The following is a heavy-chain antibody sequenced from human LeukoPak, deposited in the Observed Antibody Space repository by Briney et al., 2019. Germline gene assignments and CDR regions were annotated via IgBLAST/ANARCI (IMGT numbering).Heavy chain of an antibody. D-gene: IGHD6-6*01. CDR2: ISYSGTT. CDR3: ARAMSIAARLQTIFDY. Sequence: SETLSLTCSVSSASINSSPYFWAWIRQSSGKGLEWIATISYSGTTYYNPSLKSRVTISVDTSKNHFSLRLTSVTAADTAAYYCARAMSIAARLQTIFDYWGQGTLVTVSS. V-gene: IGHV4-39*02. CDR1: SASINSSPYF. J-gene: IGHJ4*02.